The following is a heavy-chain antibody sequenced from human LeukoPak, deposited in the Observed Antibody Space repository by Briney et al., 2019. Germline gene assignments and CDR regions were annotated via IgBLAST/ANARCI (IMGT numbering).Heavy chain of an antibody. D-gene: IGHD3-10*01. CDR2: INPNSGGT. J-gene: IGHJ2*01. V-gene: IGHV1-2*02. CDR3: ARNMVRGSHEGIYWYFDL. CDR1: GYTFTGSY. Sequence: ASVKVSRKASGYTFTGSYMHWVRPAPGQGLEWMGWINPNSGGTHYARKFQGRVTMTRDTPITTAYMELSTLGSDDTAVYYCARNMVRGSHEGIYWYFDLWGRGTLVTVSS.